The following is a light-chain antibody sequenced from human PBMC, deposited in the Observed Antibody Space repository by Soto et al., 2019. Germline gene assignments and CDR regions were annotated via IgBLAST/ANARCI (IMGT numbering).Light chain of an antibody. CDR3: QQYGSSPWT. J-gene: IGKJ1*01. Sequence: EILFTQSPATPSFSPGERTTLSCRASQSVSSSYLAWYQQKPGQAPRLLIYGASSRATGIPDRFSGSGSGTDFTLTISRLEPEDFAVYYCQQYGSSPWTFGQGTQGGYQ. CDR2: GAS. V-gene: IGKV3-20*01. CDR1: QSVSSSY.